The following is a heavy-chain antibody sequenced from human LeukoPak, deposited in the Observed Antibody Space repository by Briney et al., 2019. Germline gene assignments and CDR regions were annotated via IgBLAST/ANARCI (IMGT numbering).Heavy chain of an antibody. D-gene: IGHD3-22*01. CDR1: GGSISSYY. V-gene: IGHV4-59*13. Sequence: PSETLSLTCTVSGGSISSYYWSWIRQPPGKGLEWIGYIYYSGSTNYNPSLKSRVTISVDTSKNQFSLKLSSVTAADTAVYYCARPYDGAFDICGQGTMVTVSS. J-gene: IGHJ3*02. CDR2: IYYSGST. CDR3: ARPYDGAFDI.